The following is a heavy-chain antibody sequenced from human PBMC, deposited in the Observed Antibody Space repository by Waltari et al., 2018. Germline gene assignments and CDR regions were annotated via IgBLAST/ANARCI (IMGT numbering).Heavy chain of an antibody. CDR3: ARDSLPYGYFDY. CDR2: IYYSGST. V-gene: IGHV4-39*07. Sequence: VQLVESGGGLVQPGGSLRLSCVVSGGFTFSSYAMNWVRQAPGKGLEWIGSIYYSGSTYYNPSLKSRVTISVDTSKNQFSLKLSSVTAADTAVYYCARDSLPYGYFDYWGQGTLVTVSS. J-gene: IGHJ4*02. D-gene: IGHD4-17*01. CDR1: GGFTFSSYA.